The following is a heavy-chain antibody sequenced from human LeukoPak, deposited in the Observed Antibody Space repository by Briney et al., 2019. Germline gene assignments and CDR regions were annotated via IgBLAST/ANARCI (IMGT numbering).Heavy chain of an antibody. CDR2: ISGSGGGT. D-gene: IGHD1-26*01. V-gene: IGHV3-23*01. CDR1: GFTVNSND. CDR3: VKDLGRYRNNCFDY. Sequence: GGSLRLSCAASGFTVNSNDMSWVRQAPEKGLEWVSTISGSGGGTYYADSVKGRFTISRDDSKNTLYLQMNSLRAEDTAVYYCVKDLGRYRNNCFDYWGQGTLVTVSS. J-gene: IGHJ4*02.